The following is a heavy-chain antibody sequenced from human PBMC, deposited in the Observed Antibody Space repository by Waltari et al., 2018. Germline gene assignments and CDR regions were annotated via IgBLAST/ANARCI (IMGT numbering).Heavy chain of an antibody. CDR3: AREGGYSGYYYYYYGMDV. CDR2: LSSSGSTI. Sequence: EVQLVESGGGLVQPEGSLRLSCAASGFTFSSYEMNWVRQAPGKGLGWVSFLSSSGSTIYYAGSVKVRVTISGDNDKNSLYLQMNSLRAEDTAVYYCAREGGYSGYYYYYYGMDVWGQGTTVTVSS. CDR1: GFTFSSYE. D-gene: IGHD5-12*01. V-gene: IGHV3-48*03. J-gene: IGHJ6*02.